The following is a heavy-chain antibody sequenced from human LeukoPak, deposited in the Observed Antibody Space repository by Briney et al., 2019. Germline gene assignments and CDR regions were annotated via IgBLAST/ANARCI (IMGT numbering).Heavy chain of an antibody. D-gene: IGHD3-22*01. J-gene: IGHJ4*02. CDR2: IYTSGST. Sequence: SETLSLTCTVSGGSISSYYWSWIRQPAGKGLEWIGRIYTSGSTNYNPSLKSRVTMSVDTSKNQFSLKLSSVTAADTAVYYCARVVDDSSGFDGAWDYWGQGTLVTVSS. V-gene: IGHV4-4*07. CDR1: GGSISSYY. CDR3: ARVVDDSSGFDGAWDY.